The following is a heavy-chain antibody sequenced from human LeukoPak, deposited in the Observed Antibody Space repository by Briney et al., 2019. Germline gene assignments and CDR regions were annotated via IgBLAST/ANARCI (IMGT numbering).Heavy chain of an antibody. J-gene: IGHJ4*02. CDR2: INLNSGGT. CDR3: ARDAGYCTGGSCWYFDH. D-gene: IGHD2-15*01. CDR1: GYTFTDYY. V-gene: IGHV1-2*02. Sequence: GASVKLSCKASGYTFTDYYMNWVRQAPGQGLEWMGWINLNSGGTNFAQRFQGRVTMTRDTSISTAYMDLSRLISDDTAVYYCARDAGYCTGGSCWYFDHWGQGTLVTVSS.